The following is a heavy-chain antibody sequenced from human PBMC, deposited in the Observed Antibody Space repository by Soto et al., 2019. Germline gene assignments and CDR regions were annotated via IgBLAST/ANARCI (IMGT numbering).Heavy chain of an antibody. D-gene: IGHD2-21*02. V-gene: IGHV3-30-3*01. CDR1: GFTFSSYA. CDR3: XRXXXXXXGXDCYPL. J-gene: IGHJ4*02. CDR2: ISYDGSNK. Sequence: QVQLVESGGGVVQPGRSLRLSCAASGFTFSSYAMHWVRQAPGKGLEWVAVISYDGSNKYYADSVKGRFTISRDNSKNTLYLQMNSLRAEDTAVYYCXRXXXXXXGXDCYPLWGQGTLVTVST.